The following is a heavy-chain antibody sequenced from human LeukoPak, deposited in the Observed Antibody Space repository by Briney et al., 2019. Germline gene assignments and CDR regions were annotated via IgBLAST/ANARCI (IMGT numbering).Heavy chain of an antibody. CDR3: ARSPEFGLVDV. D-gene: IGHD3-10*01. CDR2: IKQDGSEN. J-gene: IGHJ6*04. CDR1: GFTFSNYW. V-gene: IGHV3-7*01. Sequence: PGGSLRLSCAASGFTFSNYWMSWVRQAPGRGLEWVANIKQDGSENSYVDSVKGRFTISRDNAKNSLYLQMNSLRDEDTAVYYCARSPEFGLVDVWGKGTTVTVSS.